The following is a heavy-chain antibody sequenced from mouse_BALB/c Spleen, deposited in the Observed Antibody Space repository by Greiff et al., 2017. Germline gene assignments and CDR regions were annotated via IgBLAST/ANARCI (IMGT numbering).Heavy chain of an antibody. D-gene: IGHD4-1*01. J-gene: IGHJ2*01. CDR3: ARDWDDY. V-gene: IGHV5-6-3*01. Sequence: EVQGVESGGGLVKPGGSLKLSCAASGFTFSSYGMSWVRQTPDKRLELVATINSNGGSTYYPDSVKGRFTISRDNAKNTLYLQMSSLKAEDTAMYYCARDWDDYWGQGTTLTVSS. CDR2: INSNGGST. CDR1: GFTFSSYG.